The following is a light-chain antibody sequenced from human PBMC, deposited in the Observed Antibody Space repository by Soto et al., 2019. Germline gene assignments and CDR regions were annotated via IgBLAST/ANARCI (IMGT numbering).Light chain of an antibody. V-gene: IGLV1-44*01. CDR2: SNN. Sequence: QSVLTQPPSASGTPGQRVTISCSGSSSNIGSNTVNWYQQLPGTAPKLLIYSNNQRPSGVPDRFSGSKSGTSASLAISGLQSEDEADYYCAAWDDSRTVGFGGGTKLTVL. CDR3: AAWDDSRTVG. CDR1: SSNIGSNT. J-gene: IGLJ2*01.